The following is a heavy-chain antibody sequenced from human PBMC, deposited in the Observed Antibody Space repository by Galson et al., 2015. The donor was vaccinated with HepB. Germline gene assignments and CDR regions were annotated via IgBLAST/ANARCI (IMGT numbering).Heavy chain of an antibody. CDR3: AKTTPPPTTVVTPLWGAFDI. J-gene: IGHJ3*02. V-gene: IGHV3-23*01. D-gene: IGHD4-23*01. Sequence: SLRLSCAASGFTFSSYAMSWVRQAPGKGLEWVSAISGSGGSTYYADSVKGRFTISRDNSKNTLYLQMNSLRAEDTAVYYCAKTTPPPTTVVTPLWGAFDIWGQGTVVTVSS. CDR1: GFTFSSYA. CDR2: ISGSGGST.